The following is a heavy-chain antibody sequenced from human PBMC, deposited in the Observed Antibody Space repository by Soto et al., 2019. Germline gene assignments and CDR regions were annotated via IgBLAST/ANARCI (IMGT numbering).Heavy chain of an antibody. CDR3: ARGGVVGMTGATDFDI. Sequence: ASVKVSCKASGYTFTSYGISWVRQAPGQGLEWMGWISAYNGNTNYAQKLQGRVTMTTDTSTGTAYMELRSLRSDDTAVYYCARGGVVGMTGATDFDIWGQGTMVTVSS. D-gene: IGHD3-16*01. J-gene: IGHJ3*02. V-gene: IGHV1-18*01. CDR1: GYTFTSYG. CDR2: ISAYNGNT.